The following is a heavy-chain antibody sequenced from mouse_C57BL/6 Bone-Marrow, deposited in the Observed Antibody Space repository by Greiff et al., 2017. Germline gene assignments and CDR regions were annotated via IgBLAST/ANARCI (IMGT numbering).Heavy chain of an antibody. CDR3: ARGSPIYCDYGVWFAY. V-gene: IGHV5-4*01. D-gene: IGHD2-4*01. CDR1: GFTFSSYA. CDR2: ISDGGSIT. J-gene: IGHJ3*01. Sequence: EVQLVESGGGLLKPGGSLKLSCAASGFTFSSYAMSWVRQTPEKRLVWVATISDGGSITYSPDNVKGRFTISRDNAKNNLYLQMSHLKSEDTAVYYCARGSPIYCDYGVWFAYWGQGTLVTVSA.